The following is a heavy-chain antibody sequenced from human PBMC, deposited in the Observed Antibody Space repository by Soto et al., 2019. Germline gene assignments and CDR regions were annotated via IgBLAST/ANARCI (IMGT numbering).Heavy chain of an antibody. D-gene: IGHD5-12*01. Sequence: QVQLVQSGAEVKRPGSSVKVSCKASGGTFNNYALRWVRQAPGQGLEWVGGIIPIFNSANYAQKFQGRVTITADDSTSTAYMELRSLRPDDTAVYYCAREVTVASYSFDFWGQGTLVTVSS. J-gene: IGHJ4*02. CDR1: GGTFNNYA. V-gene: IGHV1-69*01. CDR3: AREVTVASYSFDF. CDR2: IIPIFNSA.